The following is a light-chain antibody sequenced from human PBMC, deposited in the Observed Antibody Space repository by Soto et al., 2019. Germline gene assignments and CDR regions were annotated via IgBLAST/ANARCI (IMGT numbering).Light chain of an antibody. V-gene: IGKV3-15*01. CDR2: GAA. CDR1: QSVFSS. J-gene: IGKJ5*01. CDR3: HQSNNWPRT. Sequence: ETVMTLSPATLSVSPGEGATLSCRASQSVFSSLAWYQHKPGQAPRLLIYGAATRATGIPARFSGSGSGTEFTLTISSLQSEDFAVYFCHQSNNWPRTFGQGTRLEIK.